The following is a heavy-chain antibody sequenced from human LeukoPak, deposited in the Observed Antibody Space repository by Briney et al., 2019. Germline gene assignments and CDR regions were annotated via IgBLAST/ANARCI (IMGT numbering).Heavy chain of an antibody. CDR1: GYTFTSYG. CDR2: ISAYNGNT. J-gene: IGHJ3*02. Sequence: ASVKVSCKASGYTFTSYGISWVRQAPGQGLEWMGWISAYNGNTNYAQKFQGRVTITADKSTSTAYMELSSLRSDDTAVYYCARVCGGDCYHYDAFDIWGQGTMVTVSS. V-gene: IGHV1-18*01. CDR3: ARVCGGDCYHYDAFDI. D-gene: IGHD2-21*02.